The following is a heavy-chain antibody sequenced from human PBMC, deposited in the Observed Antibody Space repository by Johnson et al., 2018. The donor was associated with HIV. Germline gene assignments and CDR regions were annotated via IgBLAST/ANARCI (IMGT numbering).Heavy chain of an antibody. CDR3: ASQVGSSLWSAFDI. D-gene: IGHD6-6*01. Sequence: QVQLVESGGGVVQPGRSLILSCADSGSTFRSYAMHWVRQAPGKGLEWVAVISYDGSNKFYTDSVKGRFTFSRDNSKNTLYLQMNSLRAEDTAGYYWASQVGSSLWSAFDIWGQGTMVTVSS. V-gene: IGHV3-30*04. CDR1: GSTFRSYA. CDR2: ISYDGSNK. J-gene: IGHJ3*02.